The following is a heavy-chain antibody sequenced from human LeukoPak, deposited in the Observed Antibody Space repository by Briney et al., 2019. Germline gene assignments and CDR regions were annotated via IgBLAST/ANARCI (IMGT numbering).Heavy chain of an antibody. CDR2: ISSGGTTI. J-gene: IGHJ4*02. CDR3: ARAASNGVYETSGYYCAPFDY. CDR1: GFTFSDYY. Sequence: GGSLRLSCAASGFTFSDYYMSWIRQAPGKGLEWVSYISSGGTTIYYADSVKGRFTISRDNPKNSLYLQMNSLRAEDTAVYYCARAASNGVYETSGYYCAPFDYWGQGTLVTVSS. D-gene: IGHD3-22*01. V-gene: IGHV3-11*01.